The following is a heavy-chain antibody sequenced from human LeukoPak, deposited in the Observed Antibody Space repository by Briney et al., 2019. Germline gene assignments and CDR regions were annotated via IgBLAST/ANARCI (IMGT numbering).Heavy chain of an antibody. CDR2: ISGSGGST. J-gene: IGHJ4*02. D-gene: IGHD2-2*03. V-gene: IGHV3-23*01. Sequence: GGSLRLSCVASGFTFNSYAMSWVRQAPGKGLEWVSAISGSGGSTYYADYVKGRFTISRDNSKSTLHLQMNSLGAEDTALYYCAKGNGYCTSTSCFLEYWGQGTLVTVSS. CDR1: GFTFNSYA. CDR3: AKGNGYCTSTSCFLEY.